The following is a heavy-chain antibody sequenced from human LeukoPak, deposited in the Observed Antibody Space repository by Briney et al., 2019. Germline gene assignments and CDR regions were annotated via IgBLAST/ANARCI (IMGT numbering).Heavy chain of an antibody. CDR3: ARLGYSHASFYY. J-gene: IGHJ4*02. CDR2: IYYSGST. V-gene: IGHV4-39*01. Sequence: SETLSLTCTVSGGSISSYYWGWIRQPPGKGLEWIGSIYYSGSTYYNPSLKSRVTMSVDTSKNQFSLKLSSVTAADTAVYYCARLGYSHASFYYWGQGTLVTVSS. D-gene: IGHD5-18*01. CDR1: GGSISSYY.